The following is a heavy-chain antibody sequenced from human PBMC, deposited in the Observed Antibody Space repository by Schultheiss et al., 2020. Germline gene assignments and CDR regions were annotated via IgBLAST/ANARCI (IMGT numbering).Heavy chain of an antibody. V-gene: IGHV4-39*07. D-gene: IGHD5-18*01. CDR1: GGSISSSSYY. CDR3: ARVDTWFDP. Sequence: SETLSLTCTVSGGSISSSSYYWGWIRQPPGKGLEWIGSIYYSGSTYYNPSLKSRVTISVDTSKNQFSLKLSSVTAADTAVYYCARVDTWFDPWGQGTRVTVSS. CDR2: IYYSGST. J-gene: IGHJ5*02.